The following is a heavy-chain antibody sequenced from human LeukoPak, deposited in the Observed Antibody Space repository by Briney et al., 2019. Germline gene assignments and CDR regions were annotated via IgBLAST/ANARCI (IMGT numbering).Heavy chain of an antibody. V-gene: IGHV3-30*02. CDR2: IQYDGSKK. J-gene: IGHJ4*02. CDR1: GFTFSSYG. D-gene: IGHD5-18*01. Sequence: GRSLRLSCAASGFTFSSYGMHWVRQAPGKGLEWVAFIQYDGSKKYYADSVKGRFSVSRDNSKNTVFLQMNSLRAEDAAVYYCSKRHAYSSPHFDYWGQGTLVTVSS. CDR3: SKRHAYSSPHFDY.